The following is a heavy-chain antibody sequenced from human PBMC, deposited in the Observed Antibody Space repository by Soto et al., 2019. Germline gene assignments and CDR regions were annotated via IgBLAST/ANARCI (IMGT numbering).Heavy chain of an antibody. V-gene: IGHV3-23*01. CDR1: GFIFSSCA. J-gene: IGHJ6*02. CDR3: AKGGGDSIRYGMDV. D-gene: IGHD2-21*02. Sequence: GGSLRLSCSASGFIFSSCAMNWVRQAPGKGLEWVSAISGSGGSIYYADSVKGRFTISRDNSKTTLYLEMDSLRAEDTAVYYCAKGGGDSIRYGMDVWGQGTTVTVSS. CDR2: ISGSGGSI.